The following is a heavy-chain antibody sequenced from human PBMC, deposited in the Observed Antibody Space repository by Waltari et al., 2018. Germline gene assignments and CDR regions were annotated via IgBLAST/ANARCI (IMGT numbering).Heavy chain of an antibody. CDR1: GFILRDPA. D-gene: IGHD2-15*01. J-gene: IGHJ4*02. Sequence: EVQLVESGGGLVQPGRSLTLSCTASGFILRDPAVSWLRQAPGKGLEWVGFIKSKAYGATTENAASVKGRFIISRDDSKSIAYLQMDSLKTEDTAVYYCARDRWYFDSWGQGTLVTVSS. V-gene: IGHV3-49*03. CDR3: ARDRWYFDS. CDR2: IKSKAYGATT.